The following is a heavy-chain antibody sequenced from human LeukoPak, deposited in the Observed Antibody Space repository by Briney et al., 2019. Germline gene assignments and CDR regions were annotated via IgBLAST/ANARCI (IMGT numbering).Heavy chain of an antibody. CDR3: ASGQIQGSQNYYYYGMDV. D-gene: IGHD3-10*01. CDR2: MNPNSGNT. J-gene: IGHJ6*02. CDR1: GYTFTGYY. Sequence: ASVKVSCKASGYTFTGYYMHWVRPATGQGLGWMGWMNPNSGNTGYAQKFQGRVTMTRNTSISTAYMELSSLRSEDTAVYYCASGQIQGSQNYYYYGMDVWGQGTTVTVSS. V-gene: IGHV1-8*02.